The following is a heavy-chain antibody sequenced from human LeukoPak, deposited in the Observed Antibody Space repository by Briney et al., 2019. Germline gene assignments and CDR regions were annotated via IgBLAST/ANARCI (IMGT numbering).Heavy chain of an antibody. CDR3: ARDHPHSFIGYGMDV. CDR1: GFTFSSYA. CDR2: ISYDGSNK. D-gene: IGHD3-16*02. Sequence: PGGSLRLSCAAYGFTFSSYAMHWVRQAPGKGLEWVAVISYDGSNKYYADSVKGRFTISRDNSKNTLYLQMNSLRAEDTALYYCARDHPHSFIGYGMDVWGQGTTVTVSS. V-gene: IGHV3-30-3*01. J-gene: IGHJ6*02.